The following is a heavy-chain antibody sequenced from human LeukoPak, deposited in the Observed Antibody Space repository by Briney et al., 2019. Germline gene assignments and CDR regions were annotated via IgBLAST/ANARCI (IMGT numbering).Heavy chain of an antibody. CDR1: GGSIRSSTDY. V-gene: IGHV4-39*07. Sequence: SETLSLTCTVSGGSIRSSTDYWGWIRQPPGKGLEWIGSVYYSGSTYCNPSLKSRVTISVDTSKNQFSLKLSSVTAADTAVYYCTTDENDYVWGSYRAWGQGTLVTVSS. CDR2: VYYSGST. D-gene: IGHD3-16*02. CDR3: TTDENDYVWGSYRA. J-gene: IGHJ5*02.